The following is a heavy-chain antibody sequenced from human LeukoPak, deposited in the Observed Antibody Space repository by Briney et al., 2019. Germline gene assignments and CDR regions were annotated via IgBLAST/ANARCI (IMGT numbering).Heavy chain of an antibody. CDR1: GFTFDDYA. CDR3: AKYDSSGSDAFDI. Sequence: GGSLRLSCAASGFTFDDYAMHWVRRAPGKGLEWVSGISWNSGSIGYADSVKGRFTISRDNAKNSLYLQMNSLRAEDTALYYCAKYDSSGSDAFDIWGQGTMVTVSS. CDR2: ISWNSGSI. J-gene: IGHJ3*02. D-gene: IGHD3-22*01. V-gene: IGHV3-9*01.